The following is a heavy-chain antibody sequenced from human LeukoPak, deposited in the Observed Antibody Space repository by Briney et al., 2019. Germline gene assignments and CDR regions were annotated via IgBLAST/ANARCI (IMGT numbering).Heavy chain of an antibody. CDR1: GGSFSDYY. CDR2: INHSGDT. Sequence: SETLSLTCAVYGGSFSDYYWNWIRQPPGKGLEWIGEINHSGDTNYNPSLKSRVTISVDTSRNQFSLNLTSVTAADTAVYYCATMSSTTRYYYYYYGTDVWGHGTTATVSS. V-gene: IGHV4-34*01. CDR3: ATMSSTTRYYYYYYGTDV. D-gene: IGHD1-1*01. J-gene: IGHJ6*02.